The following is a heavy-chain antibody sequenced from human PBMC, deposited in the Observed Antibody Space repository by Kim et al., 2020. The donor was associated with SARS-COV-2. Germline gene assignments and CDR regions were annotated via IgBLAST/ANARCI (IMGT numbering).Heavy chain of an antibody. CDR1: GFTFSSYG. CDR2: ISYDGSNK. Sequence: GGSLRLSCAASGFTFSSYGMHWVRQAPGKGLEWVAVISYDGSNKYYADSVKGRFTISRDNSKNTLYLQMNSLRAEDTAVYYCAKELRFLEWSTYYYYYGMDVWGQGTTVTVSS. V-gene: IGHV3-30*18. D-gene: IGHD3-3*01. J-gene: IGHJ6*02. CDR3: AKELRFLEWSTYYYYYGMDV.